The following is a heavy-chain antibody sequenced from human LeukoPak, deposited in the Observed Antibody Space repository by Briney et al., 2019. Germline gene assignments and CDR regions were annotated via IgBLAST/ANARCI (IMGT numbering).Heavy chain of an antibody. D-gene: IGHD3-22*01. CDR3: TTQNYDSSGYYGFDY. CDR2: ISAYNGNT. V-gene: IGHV1-18*03. CDR1: GYTFTSYS. J-gene: IGHJ4*02. Sequence: GASVKVSCKSSGYTFTSYSISWVRHAPGQGLEWMGWISAYNGNTNYAQKLQGRVTMTTDKSTSTAYMELRSLKSDDMVGYYCTTQNYDSSGYYGFDYWGKGTLVTVSS.